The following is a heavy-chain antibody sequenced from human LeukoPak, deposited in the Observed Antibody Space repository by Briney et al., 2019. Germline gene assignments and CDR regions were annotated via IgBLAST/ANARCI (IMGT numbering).Heavy chain of an antibody. J-gene: IGHJ4*02. CDR3: ARSYDGRGYAAY. V-gene: IGHV4-59*08. D-gene: IGHD3-22*01. Sequence: SETLSLTCTVSGGSISSYYWSWIRQPPGKRLEWIGYIYYSGSTNYNPSLKSRVTISVDTSKNQFSLKLSSVTAADTAVYYCARSYDGRGYAAYWGQGTLVTVPS. CDR2: IYYSGST. CDR1: GGSISSYY.